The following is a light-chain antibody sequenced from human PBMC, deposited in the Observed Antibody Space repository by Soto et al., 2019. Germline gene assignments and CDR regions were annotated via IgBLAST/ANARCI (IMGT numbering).Light chain of an antibody. CDR3: QQYGRSPLT. V-gene: IGKV3-20*01. CDR1: QSVDSNY. J-gene: IGKJ4*01. CDR2: GAS. Sequence: EIVLTQSPGTLSLSPGERATLSCRASQSVDSNYLAWYQQIPGQAPRMVIYGASSSATGIPDRFSGSGSGTDFTLTINRLEPEDFAVYYCQQYGRSPLTFGVGTKVEIK.